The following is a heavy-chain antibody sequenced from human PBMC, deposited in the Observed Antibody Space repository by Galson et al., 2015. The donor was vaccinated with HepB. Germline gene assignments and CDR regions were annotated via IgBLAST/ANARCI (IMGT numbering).Heavy chain of an antibody. CDR1: GYSFTSYW. J-gene: IGHJ3*02. V-gene: IGHV5-10-1*01. CDR3: ARHLHNFDWLLGEVDAFDI. Sequence: QSGAEVKKPGESLRISCKGSGYSFTSYWISWVRQMPGKGLEWMGRIDPSDSYTNYSPSFQGHVTISADKSISTAYLQWSSLKASDTAMYYCARHLHNFDWLLGEVDAFDIWGQGTMVTVSS. D-gene: IGHD3-9*01. CDR2: IDPSDSYT.